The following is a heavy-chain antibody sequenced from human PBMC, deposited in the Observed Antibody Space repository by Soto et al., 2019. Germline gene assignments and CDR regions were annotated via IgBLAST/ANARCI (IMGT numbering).Heavy chain of an antibody. CDR2: IYNSGTT. J-gene: IGHJ5*02. D-gene: IGHD2-2*01. V-gene: IGHV4-31*03. CDR1: GAPISSGGYY. Sequence: SETLSLTCTVSGAPISSGGYYWSRIRQHPGKGPEWIGYIYNSGTTFYNPSLGSRITMSLDAAENHFSLELRSVTVADTAVYYCAREPISTPRRVTQADPWGQGTPVIVSS. CDR3: AREPISTPRRVTQADP.